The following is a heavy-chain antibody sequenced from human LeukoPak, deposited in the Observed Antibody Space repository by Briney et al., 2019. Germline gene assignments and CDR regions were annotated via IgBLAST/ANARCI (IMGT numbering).Heavy chain of an antibody. D-gene: IGHD4-23*01. CDR3: ARDGVVTGPGYYDY. CDR1: GFTFSSYA. Sequence: GGSLRLSCAASGFTFSSYAMHWVRQAPGKGLEYVSAISSNGGSTYFANSVKGRFTISRDNSKNTLYLQMGSLRAEDMAVYYCARDGVVTGPGYYDYWGQGTLVIVSS. V-gene: IGHV3-64*01. CDR2: ISSNGGST. J-gene: IGHJ4*02.